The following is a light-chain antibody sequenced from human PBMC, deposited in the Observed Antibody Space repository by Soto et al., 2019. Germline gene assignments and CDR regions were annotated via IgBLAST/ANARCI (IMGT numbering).Light chain of an antibody. CDR3: KQLNTYPIT. CDR1: QGISSY. V-gene: IGKV1-9*01. J-gene: IGKJ5*01. CDR2: GAS. Sequence: IQLTQSPSSLSASVGDRVTITCRASQGISSYLAWYQQKPGKAPKLLIYGASTLEGGVPFRFSGSGSGTDFTLIISSVQPEDFATYYCKQLNTYPITFGQGTRLEIK.